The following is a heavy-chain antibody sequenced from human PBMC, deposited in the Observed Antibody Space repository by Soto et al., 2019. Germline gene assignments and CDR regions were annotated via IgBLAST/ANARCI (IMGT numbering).Heavy chain of an antibody. CDR1: GVIFSRYW. CDR3: VRVGGYDLSPLDY. J-gene: IGHJ4*02. CDR2: INSDGSST. V-gene: IGHV3-74*01. D-gene: IGHD5-12*01. Sequence: GGSLRLPWAGSGVIFSRYWMHGVRQVPGKGLVWVARINSDGSSTLYANSVKGRFTISRDNAKNTLYLQMNSLSAEDTAVFYCVRVGGYDLSPLDYWGQGTLVTVSS.